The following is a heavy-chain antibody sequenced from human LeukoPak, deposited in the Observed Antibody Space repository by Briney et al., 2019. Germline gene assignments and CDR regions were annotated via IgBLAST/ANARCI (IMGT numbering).Heavy chain of an antibody. V-gene: IGHV4-34*01. Sequence: SETLPLTCAVYGGSFSGYYWSWIRQPPGKGLEWIGEINHSGSTNYNPSLKSRVTISVDTSKNQFSLKLSSVTAADTAVYYCAVKTTVGVPFDPWGQGTLVTVSS. CDR1: GGSFSGYY. D-gene: IGHD4-11*01. J-gene: IGHJ5*02. CDR2: INHSGST. CDR3: AVKTTVGVPFDP.